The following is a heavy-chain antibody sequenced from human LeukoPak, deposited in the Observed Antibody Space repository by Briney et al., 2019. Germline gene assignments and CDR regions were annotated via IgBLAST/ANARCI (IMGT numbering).Heavy chain of an antibody. Sequence: PGGSLRLSCAASGFTFSSYAMHWVRQAPGKGLEWVAVISYDGSNKYYADSVKGRFTISRDNSKNTLYLQMNSLRAEDTAVYYCARDRAAADDYYYYGMDVWGQGTTVTVSS. J-gene: IGHJ6*02. CDR3: ARDRAAADDYYYYGMDV. CDR2: ISYDGSNK. D-gene: IGHD6-13*01. CDR1: GFTFSSYA. V-gene: IGHV3-30-3*01.